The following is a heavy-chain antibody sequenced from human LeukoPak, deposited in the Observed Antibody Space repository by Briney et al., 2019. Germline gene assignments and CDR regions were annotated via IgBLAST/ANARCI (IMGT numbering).Heavy chain of an antibody. CDR2: IYYSGST. V-gene: IGHV4-59*01. J-gene: IGHJ6*04. CDR3: ARDRGETYRSGGSCYRLGYGMDV. CDR1: GGSISSYY. Sequence: SETLSLTCTVSGGSISSYYWSWIRQPPGKGLEWIGYIYYSGSTNYNPSLKSRVTISVDTSKNQFSLKLSSVTAADTAVYYCARDRGETYRSGGSCYRLGYGMDVWGKGTTVTVSS. D-gene: IGHD2-15*01.